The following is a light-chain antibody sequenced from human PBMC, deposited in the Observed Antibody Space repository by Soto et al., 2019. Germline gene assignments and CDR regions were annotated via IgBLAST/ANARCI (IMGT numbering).Light chain of an antibody. CDR1: FSNIGSNT. V-gene: IGLV1-44*01. Sequence: QSVLTQPPSASGTPGHRVTISCSGSFSNIGSNTVNWYQQLPGTAPKLLIYSDHQGPSGVPDRFSGSKSGTSASLDISGLQSEDDADYYCAAWDDNLNGPVFGGGTKVTVL. CDR3: AAWDDNLNGPV. CDR2: SDH. J-gene: IGLJ2*01.